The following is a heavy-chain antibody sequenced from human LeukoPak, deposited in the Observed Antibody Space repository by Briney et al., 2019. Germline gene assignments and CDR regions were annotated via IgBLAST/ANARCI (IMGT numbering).Heavy chain of an antibody. CDR2: INPNSGDT. V-gene: IGHV1-2*06. CDR1: GYTFTGYY. CDR3: AREKEDGSGSYDY. J-gene: IGHJ4*02. D-gene: IGHD3-10*01. Sequence: ASVKVSCKASGYTFTGYYVHWVRQAPGQGLEWMGRINPNSGDTNYAQKFQGRVTMTRDTSISTAYMELSRLRSDDTAVYYCAREKEDGSGSYDYWGQGTLVTVSS.